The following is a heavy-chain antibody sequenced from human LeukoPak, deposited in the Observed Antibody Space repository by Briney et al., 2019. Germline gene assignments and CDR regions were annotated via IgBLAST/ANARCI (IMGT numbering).Heavy chain of an antibody. Sequence: PGGSLRLSCAASGFTFSSYSMSWVRQPPGKGLEWVSGISGSGAGTYYADSVKGRFTISGDSSKNTLYLQMNSLRAEDTAEYYCAKAKGSSGWYGFDCWGQGTLVTVSS. D-gene: IGHD6-19*01. CDR2: ISGSGAGT. CDR3: AKAKGSSGWYGFDC. CDR1: GFTFSSYS. V-gene: IGHV3-23*01. J-gene: IGHJ4*02.